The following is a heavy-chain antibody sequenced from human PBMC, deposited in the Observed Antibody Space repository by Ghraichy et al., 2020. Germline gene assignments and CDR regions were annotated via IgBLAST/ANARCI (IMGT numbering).Heavy chain of an antibody. CDR3: ARQARVTSMVWLEY. D-gene: IGHD5-18*01. CDR1: GGSIKTYY. Sequence: SETLSLTCTVSGGSIKTYYWSWIRQPPGKGLEWIGYIYYSGSTKYNPSLRGRVTISVDTSKNQFSLKLNSVTAADTAVYYCARQARVTSMVWLEYWGQGALVTVSS. CDR2: IYYSGST. V-gene: IGHV4-59*01. J-gene: IGHJ4*02.